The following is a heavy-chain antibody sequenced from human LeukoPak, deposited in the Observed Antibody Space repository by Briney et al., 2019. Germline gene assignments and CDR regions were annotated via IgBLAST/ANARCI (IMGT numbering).Heavy chain of an antibody. J-gene: IGHJ5*02. Sequence: GGSLRLSCAASGFTFSSYSMNWVRQAPGKGLEWVSSISNSGSYIYYADSVKGRFTISRDNAKNSLYLQMNSLRAEDTAVYYCAREPAAAGKNWFDPWGQGTLVTVSS. D-gene: IGHD6-25*01. CDR3: AREPAAAGKNWFDP. CDR1: GFTFSSYS. V-gene: IGHV3-21*01. CDR2: ISNSGSYI.